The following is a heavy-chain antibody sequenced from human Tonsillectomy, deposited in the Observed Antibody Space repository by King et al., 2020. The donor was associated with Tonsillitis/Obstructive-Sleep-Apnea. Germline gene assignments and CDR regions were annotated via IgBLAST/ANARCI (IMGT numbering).Heavy chain of an antibody. CDR2: IKSKTDGGTT. Sequence: VQLVESGGGLVKPGGSLRLSCAASGFTFSNAWMSWVRQAPGKGLEWVGRIKSKTDGGTTDYAAPVKGRFTISRDDSKNTLYLQMNSLKTEDTAVYYCTTGDYDILCVICTENGVWGQGTLVTVSS. CDR1: GFTFSNAW. J-gene: IGHJ4*02. V-gene: IGHV3-15*01. D-gene: IGHD3-9*01. CDR3: TTGDYDILCVICTENGV.